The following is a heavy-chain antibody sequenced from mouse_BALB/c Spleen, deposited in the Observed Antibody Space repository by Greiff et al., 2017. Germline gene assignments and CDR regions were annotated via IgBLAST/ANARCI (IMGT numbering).Heavy chain of an antibody. CDR1: GFTFSSYY. CDR2: INSNGGST. CDR3: ARQAFDY. V-gene: IGHV5-6-2*01. Sequence: EVQGVESGGGLVKLGGSLKLSCAASGFTFSSYYMSWVRQTPEKRLELVAAINSNGGSTYYPDTVKGRFTISRDNAKNTLYLQMSSLKSEDTALYYCARQAFDYWGQGTTLTVSS. J-gene: IGHJ2*01.